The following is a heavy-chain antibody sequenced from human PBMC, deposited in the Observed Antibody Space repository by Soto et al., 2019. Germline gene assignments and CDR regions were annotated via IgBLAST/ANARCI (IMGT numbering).Heavy chain of an antibody. D-gene: IGHD4-17*01. Sequence: QVQLQQSGPRLVKPSETLSLTCTVSSGPDRSHNWGWIRQPPGRGLDWVGYVYYTGDTAYNPSLRGRVTISADTSTNDISLTLNSVTAADTAVYYCVRHGIDYLHGLVDVWGQGTTVSVSS. CDR1: SGPDRSHN. J-gene: IGHJ6*02. CDR2: VYYTGDT. V-gene: IGHV4-59*08. CDR3: VRHGIDYLHGLVDV.